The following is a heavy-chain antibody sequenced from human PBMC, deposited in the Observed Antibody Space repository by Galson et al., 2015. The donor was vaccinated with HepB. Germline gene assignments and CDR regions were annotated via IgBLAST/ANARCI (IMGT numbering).Heavy chain of an antibody. J-gene: IGHJ4*02. V-gene: IGHV3-21*01. CDR3: ARASIAVSWD. CDR2: ISSTGTYI. CDR1: GFTFSSYT. D-gene: IGHD6-19*01. Sequence: SLRLSCAASGFTFSSYTMNWVRQAPGKGLEWASSISSTGTYIYYADSVKGRFTISRDNAKNSLYLQMNSLRAEDTAVYYCARASIAVSWDWGQGTLVTVSS.